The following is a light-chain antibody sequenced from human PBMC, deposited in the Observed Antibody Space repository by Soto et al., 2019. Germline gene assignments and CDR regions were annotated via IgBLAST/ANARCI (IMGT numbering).Light chain of an antibody. V-gene: IGKV1-33*01. CDR1: QDISNY. CDR2: DAS. Sequence: DIQMTQSPSSLSASVGDRVTITCQASQDISNYLNWYQQKPGKAPKLLIYDASNLETGVPSRFNKSGSGTDFTFTISSLQPEDIATYYCQQYDNLPLFTFGPGTKVDIK. J-gene: IGKJ3*01. CDR3: QQYDNLPLFT.